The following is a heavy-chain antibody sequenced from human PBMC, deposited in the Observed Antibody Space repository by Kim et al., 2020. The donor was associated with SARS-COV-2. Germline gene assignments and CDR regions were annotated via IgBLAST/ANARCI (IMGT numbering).Heavy chain of an antibody. D-gene: IGHD5-12*01. J-gene: IGHJ5*02. Sequence: SETLSLTCTVSGGSISSYYWSWIRQPPGKGLEWIGYIYYSGSTNYNPSLKSRVTISVDTSKNQFSLKLSSVTAADTAVYYCARQSQNTRDGYNLNWFDPWGQGTLVTVSS. CDR3: ARQSQNTRDGYNLNWFDP. CDR1: GGSISSYY. CDR2: IYYSGST. V-gene: IGHV4-59*01.